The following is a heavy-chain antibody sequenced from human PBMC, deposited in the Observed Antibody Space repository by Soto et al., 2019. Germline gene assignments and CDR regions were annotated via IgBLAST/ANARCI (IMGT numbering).Heavy chain of an antibody. CDR3: AVYAARHWFGP. D-gene: IGHD6-6*01. J-gene: IGHJ5*02. V-gene: IGHV3-66*01. CDR1: GLAVSTDY. CDR2: IYVGGGT. Sequence: EVHLVESGGDLVQPGGSLRLSCAASGLAVSTDYMTWVRQAPGKGLEWVSLIYVGGGTYYADSVKGRFTISRDISNSTLYLQMNSLRADDTAVYYCAVYAARHWFGPWGQGTLVTVSS.